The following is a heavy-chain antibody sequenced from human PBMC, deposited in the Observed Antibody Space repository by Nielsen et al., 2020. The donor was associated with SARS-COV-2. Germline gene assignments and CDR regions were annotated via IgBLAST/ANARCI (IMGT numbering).Heavy chain of an antibody. J-gene: IGHJ4*02. V-gene: IGHV6-1*01. CDR2: TYYRSKWYF. CDR3: ARVKELGQGFEY. Sequence: SQTLSLTCAISGDNVSNNRAGWNWIRQSQSRGLEWLGRTYYRSKWYFDYAESVESRITINADTSKNQISLLLHSVTPEDTAVYYCARVKELGQGFEYWGQGTLVSVSS. CDR1: GDNVSNNRAG. D-gene: IGHD1-7*01.